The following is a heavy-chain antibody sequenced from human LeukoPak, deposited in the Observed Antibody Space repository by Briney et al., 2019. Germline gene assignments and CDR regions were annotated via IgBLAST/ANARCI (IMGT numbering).Heavy chain of an antibody. CDR2: MNTNTGNP. D-gene: IGHD1-1*01. J-gene: IGHJ6*03. V-gene: IGHV7-4-1*02. CDR1: GYSFSSYA. Sequence: ASVTVSCKASGYSFSSYARNWVRQAPGQGLEWMGWMNTNTGNPTYGQAFTGRFVFSLDTSVNTAYLEISSLKTEDTAVYYCARIADHDDYYYMDVWGKGTTVTVSS. CDR3: ARIADHDDYYYMDV.